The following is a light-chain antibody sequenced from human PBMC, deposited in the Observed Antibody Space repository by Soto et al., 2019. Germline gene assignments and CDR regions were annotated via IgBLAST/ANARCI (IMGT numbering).Light chain of an antibody. CDR3: SSFTSTTTLV. V-gene: IGLV2-14*01. Sequence: QSALTQPASVSGSPGQSITISCTGTNSDVGDYNYVSWYQHHPGRAPKVMIYEVTNRPSGVSNRFSGSKSGNTASLTISGLQAEDEADYYCSSFTSTTTLVFGTGTKLTVL. CDR1: NSDVGDYNY. J-gene: IGLJ1*01. CDR2: EVT.